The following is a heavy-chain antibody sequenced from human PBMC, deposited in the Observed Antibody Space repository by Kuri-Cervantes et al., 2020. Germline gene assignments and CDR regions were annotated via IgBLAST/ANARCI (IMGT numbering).Heavy chain of an antibody. V-gene: IGHV3-23*01. D-gene: IGHD3-22*01. Sequence: GGSLRLSCAASGFTFSSYAMHWVRQAPGKGLEWVSAISGSGGSTYYADSVKGRFTISRDNSKNTLYLQMNSLRAEDTAVYYCASELIEYYDSSGYWGQGTLVTVSS. CDR2: ISGSGGST. CDR3: ASELIEYYDSSGY. CDR1: GFTFSSYA. J-gene: IGHJ4*02.